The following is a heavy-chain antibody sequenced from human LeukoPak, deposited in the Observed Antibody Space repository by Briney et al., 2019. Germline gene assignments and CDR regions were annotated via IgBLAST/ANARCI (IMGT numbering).Heavy chain of an antibody. Sequence: ASVKVSCKASGYTFINFDINWVRQATGQGLEWMGWMNPNSGKAGYAQKFPARVTFTRNTSIGTAYMELSSLRSEDTAIYYCGRGGPIDYWGQGTLVTVSS. V-gene: IGHV1-8*03. CDR2: MNPNSGKA. J-gene: IGHJ4*02. CDR3: GRGGPIDY. CDR1: GYTFINFD.